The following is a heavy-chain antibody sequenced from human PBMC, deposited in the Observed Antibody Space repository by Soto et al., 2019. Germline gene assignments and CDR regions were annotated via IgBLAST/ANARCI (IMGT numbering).Heavy chain of an antibody. CDR1: GFTFSSYW. D-gene: IGHD4-17*01. CDR3: SRDRGGDYPDY. J-gene: IGHJ4*02. CDR2: IKQDGSEK. V-gene: IGHV3-7*01. Sequence: EVQLVEAGGGLVQPGGSLRLSCAASGFTFSSYWMSWVRQAPGKGLEWVANIKQDGSEKYYVDSVKGRFTISRDNAKNSLYLQMNSLRAEDAAVYYCSRDRGGDYPDYWGQGTLVTVSS.